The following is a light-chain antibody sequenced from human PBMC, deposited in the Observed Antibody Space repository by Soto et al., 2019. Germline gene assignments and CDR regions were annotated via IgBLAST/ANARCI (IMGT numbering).Light chain of an antibody. CDR3: QNHNSAHQA. CDR2: AAS. V-gene: IGKV1-27*01. J-gene: IGKJ3*01. CDR1: QGISNY. Sequence: DIQMTQSPSSLSASVGDRVTITCRASQGISNYLAWYQQKPGKVPKLLIYAASTLQSGVPSRFSGSGSGTDFTLTISSLKPEDVTTYYCQNHNSAHQAFGHGTRVDIK.